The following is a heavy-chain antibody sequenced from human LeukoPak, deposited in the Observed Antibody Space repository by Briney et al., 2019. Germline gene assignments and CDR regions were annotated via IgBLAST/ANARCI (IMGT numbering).Heavy chain of an antibody. D-gene: IGHD1-26*01. J-gene: IGHJ3*02. Sequence: ASVKVSCKASGYTFTSYDINWVRQATGQGLEWMGWMNPNSGNTGYAQKFQGRVTMTRNTSISTAYMELSSLRSEDTAVYYRARGPKVDNAFDIWGQGTMVTVSS. V-gene: IGHV1-8*01. CDR3: ARGPKVDNAFDI. CDR2: MNPNSGNT. CDR1: GYTFTSYD.